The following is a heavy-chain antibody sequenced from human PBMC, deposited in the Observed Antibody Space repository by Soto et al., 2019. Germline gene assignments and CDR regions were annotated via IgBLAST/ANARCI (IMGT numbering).Heavy chain of an antibody. V-gene: IGHV1-46*01. CDR2: INPSGGST. J-gene: IGHJ5*02. CDR1: GYTFTSYY. Sequence: ASVKVSCKASGYTFTSYYMHWVRQAPGQGLEWMGIINPSGGSTSYAQKFQGRVTMTRDTSTSTVYMELSSLRSEDTAVYYCAREGTAAGQGGWFDPWGQGTLVTVSS. D-gene: IGHD6-13*01. CDR3: AREGTAAGQGGWFDP.